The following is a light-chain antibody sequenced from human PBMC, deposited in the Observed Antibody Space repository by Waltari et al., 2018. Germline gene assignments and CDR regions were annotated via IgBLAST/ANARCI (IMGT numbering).Light chain of an antibody. J-gene: IGKJ1*01. CDR3: QQYNNWPPKT. CDR2: GAS. Sequence: EIVMTQSPATLSVSPGERATLSCRASQSVSSNLAWYQQKPGQAPRTLIYGASTMATGIPARFSGRGSGTEFTLTISSMQSEDFAVYYCQQYNNWPPKTFGQGTKVEIK. V-gene: IGKV3-15*01. CDR1: QSVSSN.